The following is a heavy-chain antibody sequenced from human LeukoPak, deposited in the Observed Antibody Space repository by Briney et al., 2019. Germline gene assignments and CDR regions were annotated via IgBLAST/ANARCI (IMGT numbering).Heavy chain of an antibody. V-gene: IGHV3-33*01. CDR1: GFAFSSYG. J-gene: IGHJ6*04. D-gene: IGHD5-12*01. Sequence: GGSLRLSCAASGFAFSSYGMHWVRQAPGKGLEWVAGIWYVGSDKYYADSVKGRFTISRDNSKNTLYLQMNSLRAEATAAYYCARVGVATIDPEDYYYYSGMDVWGKGTTVTVSS. CDR2: IWYVGSDK. CDR3: ARVGVATIDPEDYYYYSGMDV.